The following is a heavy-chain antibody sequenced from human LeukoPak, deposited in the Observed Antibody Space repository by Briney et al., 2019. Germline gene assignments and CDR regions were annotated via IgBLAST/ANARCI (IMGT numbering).Heavy chain of an antibody. CDR1: GFSISTGGVA. Sequence: SGPTLVEPTQTLTLTCTFSGFSISTGGVAVGWIRQPPGKALEWLAVIYSNDDKRYSSSLQTRLTISKDTSKNQVVLTVTNMDPVDTATYSCALSTSTSSVITFDYWGQGILVTVSS. V-gene: IGHV2-5*01. CDR3: ALSTSTSSVITFDY. CDR2: IYSNDDK. D-gene: IGHD6-6*01. J-gene: IGHJ4*02.